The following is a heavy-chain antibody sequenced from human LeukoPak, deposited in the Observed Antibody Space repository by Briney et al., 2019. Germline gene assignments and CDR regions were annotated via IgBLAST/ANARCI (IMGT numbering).Heavy chain of an antibody. D-gene: IGHD6-13*01. CDR1: GFTFDDYA. Sequence: GGSLRLSCTASGFTFDDYAMHWVRQAPAKGLEWVSLISGDGGTTDYADSVKGRFTISRDNRRNTLYLHMNSLRTEDTALYFCAKVYVGSWYAYDHWGQGTLVTVSS. CDR3: AKVYVGSWYAYDH. CDR2: ISGDGGTT. V-gene: IGHV3-43*02. J-gene: IGHJ4*02.